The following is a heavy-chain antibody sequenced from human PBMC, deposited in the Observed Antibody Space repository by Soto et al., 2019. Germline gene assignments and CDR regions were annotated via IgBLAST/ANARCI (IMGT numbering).Heavy chain of an antibody. V-gene: IGHV4-34*01. CDR1: GGSFSGYY. CDR3: ARGPSSKGSSWYEVRWFDP. J-gene: IGHJ5*02. CDR2: INHSGST. Sequence: SETLSLTCAVYGGSFSGYYWSWIRQPPGKGLEWIGEINHSGSTNYNPSLKSRVTISVDTSKNQFSLKLSSVTAADTAVYYCARGPSSKGSSWYEVRWFDPWGQGTLVTVSS. D-gene: IGHD6-13*01.